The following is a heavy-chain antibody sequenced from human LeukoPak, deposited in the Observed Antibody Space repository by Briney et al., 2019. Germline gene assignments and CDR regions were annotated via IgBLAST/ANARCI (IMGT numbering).Heavy chain of an antibody. CDR2: IGIRGDT. D-gene: IGHD6-19*01. V-gene: IGHV3-13*04. CDR1: VLNFIDYD. Sequence: GWPQRPTDPPAVLNFIDYDRHRVGLVVRKVMERISAIGIRGDTHYSGSVKGRFTISRENAESSLYLQMNSLRAEDTAVYYCARGGIQVSGIDEFDYWGQGTLVTVSS. CDR3: ARGGIQVSGIDEFDY. J-gene: IGHJ4*02.